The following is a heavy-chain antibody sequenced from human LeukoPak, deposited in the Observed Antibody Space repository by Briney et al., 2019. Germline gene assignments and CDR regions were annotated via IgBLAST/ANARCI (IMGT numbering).Heavy chain of an antibody. CDR1: GFTFSDYY. CDR3: ARVPSMTTVTRYYYYGMDV. J-gene: IGHJ6*04. D-gene: IGHD4-17*01. CDR2: ISSSSSYT. V-gene: IGHV3-11*06. Sequence: GGSLRLSCAASGFTFSDYYMSWIRQAPGKGLEWVSYISSSSSYTNYADSVKGRFTIFRDNAKNSLYLQMNSLRAEDTAVYYCARVPSMTTVTRYYYYGMDVWGKGTTVTVSS.